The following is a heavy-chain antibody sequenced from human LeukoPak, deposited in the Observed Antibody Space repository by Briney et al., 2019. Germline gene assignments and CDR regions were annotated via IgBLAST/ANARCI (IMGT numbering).Heavy chain of an antibody. CDR3: ARAYSSWYYYFDY. D-gene: IGHD6-13*01. V-gene: IGHV4-39*01. Sequence: AESLSLTCTVSGGSISSSSYYWGWIRQPPGKGLEWIGSSYYSGRTYYNPSLKSRVTISVDTSKNQLSLKLSSVTAADTAVYYCARAYSSWYYYFDYWGQGTLVTVSS. CDR1: GGSISSSSYY. CDR2: SYYSGRT. J-gene: IGHJ4*02.